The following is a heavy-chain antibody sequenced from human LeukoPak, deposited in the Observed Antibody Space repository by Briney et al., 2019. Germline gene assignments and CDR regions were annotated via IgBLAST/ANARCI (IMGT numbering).Heavy chain of an antibody. Sequence: SETLSLTCGVSGGSNSSTNWYSWVRQPPGQGLQWIGEISLSGLTNYNPSLKSRVTMSLDKSKNLLSLTLTSVTAADTAVYYCSRESGAFSPFGYWGQGTLVTVTS. J-gene: IGHJ4*02. CDR1: GGSNSSTNW. V-gene: IGHV4-4*02. CDR2: ISLSGLT. CDR3: SRESGAFSPFGY. D-gene: IGHD1-26*01.